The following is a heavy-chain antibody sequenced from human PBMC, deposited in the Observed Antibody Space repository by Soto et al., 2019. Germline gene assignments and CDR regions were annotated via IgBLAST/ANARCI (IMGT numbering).Heavy chain of an antibody. CDR1: GYIFTSYW. Sequence: GESLKISCKGSGYIFTSYWISWVRQMPGKGLEWMGRIDPSDSYTNYSPSFQGHVTISADKSISTAYLQWSSLKASDTAMYYCARQSGYSGGDCSSEFFVYWGQGTLVTVS. CDR2: IDPSDSYT. V-gene: IGHV5-10-1*01. CDR3: ARQSGYSGGDCSSEFFVY. J-gene: IGHJ4*02. D-gene: IGHD2-21*02.